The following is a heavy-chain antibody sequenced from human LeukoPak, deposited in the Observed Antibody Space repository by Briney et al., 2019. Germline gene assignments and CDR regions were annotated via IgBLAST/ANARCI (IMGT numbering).Heavy chain of an antibody. D-gene: IGHD5-24*01. J-gene: IGHJ3*02. CDR3: ARHERDASLDHALDI. V-gene: IGHV4-59*08. CDR2: IYYSGST. CDR1: GGSISAYY. Sequence: SETLSLTCTVSGGSISAYYWSWIRQPPGKGLEWIGYIYYSGSTSYNPSLKSRVIILVDTSRNQFSLKLSSVTAADTAVYYCARHERDASLDHALDIWGQGTMVTVSP.